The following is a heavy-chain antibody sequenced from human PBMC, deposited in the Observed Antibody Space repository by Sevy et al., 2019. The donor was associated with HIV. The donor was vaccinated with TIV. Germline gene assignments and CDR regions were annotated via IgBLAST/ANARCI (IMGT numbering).Heavy chain of an antibody. Sequence: GGSLRLSCAASGFIFSNACMSWVRQAPGKGLEWVGRIKSKSDGGPSDYAAPVKCRFTSSRNDSRNTLYLQMNSLKTEDTAVYYCTSMTTVGGVFDFWGQGTLVTVSS. V-gene: IGHV3-15*01. J-gene: IGHJ4*02. CDR3: TSMTTVGGVFDF. CDR1: GFIFSNAC. CDR2: IKSKSDGGPS. D-gene: IGHD4-17*01.